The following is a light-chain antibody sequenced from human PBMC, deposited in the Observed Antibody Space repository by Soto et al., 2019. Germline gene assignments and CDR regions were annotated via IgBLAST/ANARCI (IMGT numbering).Light chain of an antibody. CDR3: CSYAGTSTPWV. CDR1: SSDVGSYNL. Sequence: QSVLTQPASVSGSPGQSITISCTGSSSDVGSYNLVSWYQKYPGKAPKLMIYEGSERPSGVSNRFSGSKSGNTASLTISGLQAEDEADYYCCSYAGTSTPWVFGGGTKVTVL. J-gene: IGLJ3*02. V-gene: IGLV2-23*01. CDR2: EGS.